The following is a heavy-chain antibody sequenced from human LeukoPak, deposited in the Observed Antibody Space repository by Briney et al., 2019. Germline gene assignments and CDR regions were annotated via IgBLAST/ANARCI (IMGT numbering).Heavy chain of an antibody. Sequence: SETLSVTCTVSGGSISSYYWSWIRQPAGKELKRIGRIYTSGGTNNNPSLKSRVTISVDKSKNQFSLKLSSVTAADTAVYYCAREAGATAGYFDYWGQGTLVTVSS. J-gene: IGHJ4*02. V-gene: IGHV4-4*07. CDR2: IYTSGGT. CDR1: GGSISSYY. CDR3: AREAGATAGYFDY. D-gene: IGHD1-26*01.